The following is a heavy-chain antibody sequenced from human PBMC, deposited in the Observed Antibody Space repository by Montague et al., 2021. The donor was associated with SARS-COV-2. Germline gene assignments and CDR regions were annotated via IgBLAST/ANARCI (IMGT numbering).Heavy chain of an antibody. CDR3: VRGIRITMVRGVTIDY. D-gene: IGHD3-10*01. Sequence: SLRLSCAASGFTFSSYSMNWFRQAPGKGLEWVSSISSSSSYIYYSDSVKGRFTISRDNAKNSLYLQMNSLRAEDTAVYYRVRGIRITMVRGVTIDYWGQGTLVTVSS. CDR1: GFTFSSYS. J-gene: IGHJ4*02. V-gene: IGHV3-21*01. CDR2: ISSSSSYI.